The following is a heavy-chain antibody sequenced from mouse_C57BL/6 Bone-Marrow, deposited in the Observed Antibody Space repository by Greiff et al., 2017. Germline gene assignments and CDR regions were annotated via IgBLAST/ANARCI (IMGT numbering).Heavy chain of an antibody. V-gene: IGHV1-64*01. D-gene: IGHD3-2*02. CDR2: IHPNSGST. CDR3: ARKERRQLRLPSYYYAMDY. Sequence: QVQLQQPGAELVKPGASVKLSCKASGYTFTSYWMHWVKQRPGQGLEWIGMIHPNSGSTNYNEKFKSKATLTVDKSSSTAYMQLSSLTSEDSAVYYCARKERRQLRLPSYYYAMDYWGQGTSVTVSS. CDR1: GYTFTSYW. J-gene: IGHJ4*01.